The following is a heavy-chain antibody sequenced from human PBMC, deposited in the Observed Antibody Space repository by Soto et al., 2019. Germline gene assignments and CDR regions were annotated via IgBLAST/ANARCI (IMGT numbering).Heavy chain of an antibody. J-gene: IGHJ5*02. CDR2: ISTYNGDT. CDR3: ARDPSNTSVDRVCFDT. V-gene: IGHV1-18*04. CDR1: GYTFTTHA. D-gene: IGHD6-19*01. Sequence: QVHLVQSGAEVEKPGASLMLSCKTSGYTFTTHAISWVRQAPGQGLEWMGWISTYNGDTKFAQKFQGRVTMTRDTSTSTAYMALRSLISDDTAVYYCARDPSNTSVDRVCFDTLGQGTLVTVSS.